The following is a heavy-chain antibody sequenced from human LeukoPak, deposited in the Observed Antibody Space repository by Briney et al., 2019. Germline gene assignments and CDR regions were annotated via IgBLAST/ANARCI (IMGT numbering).Heavy chain of an antibody. Sequence: GGSLRLSCAASGFTFSSYAMHWVRQAPGKGPEWVAVISYDGSNKYYADAVKGRFTISRDNSKNTLYLQMNSLRAEDTAVYYCARDCSSSGWYFTYYYYYGMDVWGQGTTVTVSS. V-gene: IGHV3-30-3*01. D-gene: IGHD6-19*01. CDR2: ISYDGSNK. J-gene: IGHJ6*02. CDR1: GFTFSSYA. CDR3: ARDCSSSGWYFTYYYYYGMDV.